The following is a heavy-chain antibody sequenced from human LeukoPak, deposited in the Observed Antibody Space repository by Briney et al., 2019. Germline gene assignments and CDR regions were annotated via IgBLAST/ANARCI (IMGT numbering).Heavy chain of an antibody. CDR2: IYYSGST. CDR3: ARVPKDFWSGLDY. CDR1: GGSISSGDYY. Sequence: PSQTLSLTCTVSGGSISSGDYYWSWIRQPPGKGLEWIGYIYYSGSTYYNPSLKSRVTISVDTSKNQFSLKLSSVTAADTAVYYCARVPKDFWSGLDYWGQGTLVTVSS. D-gene: IGHD3-3*01. V-gene: IGHV4-30-4*08. J-gene: IGHJ4*02.